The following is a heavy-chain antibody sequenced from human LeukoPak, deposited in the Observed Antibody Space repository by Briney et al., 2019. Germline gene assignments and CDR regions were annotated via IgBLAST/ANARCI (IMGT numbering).Heavy chain of an antibody. V-gene: IGHV3-23*01. D-gene: IGHD6-13*01. CDR3: ARGYQSSSWSKRGSAAFDI. Sequence: PGGSLRLSCVASGFTFSSYAMSWVRQAPGKGLEWVSAISGSGGSTYYADSVKGRFTISRDNSKNTLYLQMNSLRAEDTAVYYCARGYQSSSWSKRGSAAFDIWGQGTMVTVSS. CDR2: ISGSGGST. J-gene: IGHJ3*02. CDR1: GFTFSSYA.